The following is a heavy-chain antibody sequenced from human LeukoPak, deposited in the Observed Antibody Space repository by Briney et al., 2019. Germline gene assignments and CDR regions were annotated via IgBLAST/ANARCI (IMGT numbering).Heavy chain of an antibody. D-gene: IGHD3-22*01. CDR3: AKGRGDYYDSSGYQAHFDY. Sequence: GGSLRLSCAASGFTFSSYAMSWVRQAPGKGLEWVSAISGGGGSTYYADSVKGRFTISRDNSKNTLYLQMNSLRAEDTAVYYCAKGRGDYYDSSGYQAHFDYWGQGTLVTVSS. J-gene: IGHJ4*02. CDR1: GFTFSSYA. V-gene: IGHV3-23*01. CDR2: ISGGGGST.